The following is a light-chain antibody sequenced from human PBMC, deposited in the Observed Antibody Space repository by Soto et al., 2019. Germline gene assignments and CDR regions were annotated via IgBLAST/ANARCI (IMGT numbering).Light chain of an antibody. Sequence: QSVLAQPPSVSGAPGQRVTISCTGSSSNIGAGYDVHWYQQLPGTAPKLLIYGNSNRPSGVPDRFSGSKSGTSASLAITGLQAEDEADYYCQSYDSSRGVFGTGTKVNVL. CDR3: QSYDSSRGV. V-gene: IGLV1-40*01. CDR2: GNS. CDR1: SSNIGAGYD. J-gene: IGLJ1*01.